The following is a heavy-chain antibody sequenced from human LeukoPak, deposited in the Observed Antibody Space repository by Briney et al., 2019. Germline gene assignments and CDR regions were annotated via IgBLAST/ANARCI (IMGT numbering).Heavy chain of an antibody. CDR2: IYYSGST. Sequence: SETLSLTCTVSGGSISSSSYYWGWIRQPPGKGLEWIGSIYYSGSTYYNPSLKSRVTISVDTSKNQFSLKLSSVTAADTAVYYCARDPFRFLEWLQFDYWGQGTLVTVSS. CDR3: ARDPFRFLEWLQFDY. CDR1: GGSISSSSYY. V-gene: IGHV4-39*07. J-gene: IGHJ4*02. D-gene: IGHD3-3*01.